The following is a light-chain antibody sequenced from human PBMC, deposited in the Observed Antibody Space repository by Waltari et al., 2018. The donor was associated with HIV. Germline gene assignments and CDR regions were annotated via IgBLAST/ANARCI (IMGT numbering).Light chain of an antibody. Sequence: QSALTQPASVSGSPGQSITISCTGTISDIGSYNLVSWYQQYPGRAPKLIIYEVSKRPSGVSNRFSGSKSGNRAALTVAGLKVEDEADYYGCSYAGGRVFVLFGGGTRLTV. CDR3: CSYAGGRVFVL. CDR1: ISDIGSYNL. J-gene: IGLJ2*01. CDR2: EVS. V-gene: IGLV2-23*02.